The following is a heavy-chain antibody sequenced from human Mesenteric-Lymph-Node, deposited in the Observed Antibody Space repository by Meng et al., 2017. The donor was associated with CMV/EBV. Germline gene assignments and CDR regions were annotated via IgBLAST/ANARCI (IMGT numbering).Heavy chain of an antibody. CDR1: GFTFSSYA. CDR2: ISYDGSNK. J-gene: IGHJ4*02. D-gene: IGHD3-22*01. V-gene: IGHV3-30*04. Sequence: GGSLRLSCAASGFTFSSYAMHWVRQAPGKGLEWVAVISYDGSNKYYADPVKGRFTISRDNSKNTLYLQMNSLRAEDTAVYYCARGSHRYYYDSSGYGGHFDYWGQGTLVTVSS. CDR3: ARGSHRYYYDSSGYGGHFDY.